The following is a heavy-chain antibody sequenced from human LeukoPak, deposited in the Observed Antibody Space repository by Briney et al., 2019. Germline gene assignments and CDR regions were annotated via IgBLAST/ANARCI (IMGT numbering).Heavy chain of an antibody. J-gene: IGHJ4*02. CDR2: TYNVGTT. Sequence: GGSLRLSCAASGFSVSSNYMNWGRQAPGKGLEWVSITYNVGTTYYTDSGKGRFTISRDNSKNTLYLQMNSLRADDTAVYYCARGYGSGSYYFWGQGTLVTVSS. D-gene: IGHD3-10*01. CDR3: ARGYGSGSYYF. V-gene: IGHV3-66*01. CDR1: GFSVSSNY.